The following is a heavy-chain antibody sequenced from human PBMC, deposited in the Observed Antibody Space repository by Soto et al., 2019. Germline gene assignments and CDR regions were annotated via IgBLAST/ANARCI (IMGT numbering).Heavy chain of an antibody. D-gene: IGHD3-22*01. J-gene: IGHJ4*02. CDR1: GFTFRSYG. V-gene: IGHV3-21*01. Sequence: GGSLRLSCAASGFTFRSYGMSWVRQAPGKGLEWVSSIRNSNSHIYYADSVKGRFTISRENAKNSLYLQMNNLRAVDTALYYCARVTYYYDTSGFCYLDYWGQGTLVTVSS. CDR3: ARVTYYYDTSGFCYLDY. CDR2: IRNSNSHI.